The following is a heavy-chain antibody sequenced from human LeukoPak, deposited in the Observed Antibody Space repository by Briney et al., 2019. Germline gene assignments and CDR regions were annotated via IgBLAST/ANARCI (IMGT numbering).Heavy chain of an antibody. CDR3: TTDRDALRY. V-gene: IGHV3-15*07. J-gene: IGHJ4*02. CDR2: IKSKTYGGTT. CDR1: GFTFSDAW. Sequence: GGSLRLSCAASGFTFSDAWMNWVRQAPGKGLEWVGRIKSKTYGGTTDYAAPVKGRFTISRDDSRNTSYLQMDSLKTEDTAVFYCTTDRDALRYWGQGTLVTVSS. D-gene: IGHD2-21*02.